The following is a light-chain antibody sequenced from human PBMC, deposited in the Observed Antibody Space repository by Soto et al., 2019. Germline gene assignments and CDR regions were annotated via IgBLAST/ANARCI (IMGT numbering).Light chain of an antibody. J-gene: IGLJ3*02. V-gene: IGLV2-23*03. CDR2: EGT. CDR3: CSYAGSYNFVL. Sequence: QSALTQPASVSGSPGQSITISCTGSSSDVGSYNLVSWYQQHPGKAPKLVIYEGTKRPSGVSNRFSGSKSGNTASLTISGLQAEDEADYYCCSYAGSYNFVLFGGGTKLTVL. CDR1: SSDVGSYNL.